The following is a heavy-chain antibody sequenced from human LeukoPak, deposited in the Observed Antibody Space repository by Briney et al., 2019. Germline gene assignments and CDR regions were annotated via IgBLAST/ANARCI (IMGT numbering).Heavy chain of an antibody. V-gene: IGHV3-30*18. J-gene: IGHJ4*02. CDR3: AKRIVGPYFYYFDY. CDR1: GFTFSSYG. D-gene: IGHD1-26*01. CDR2: ISYDGSNK. Sequence: GGSLRLSCAASGFTFSSYGMHWVRQAPGKGLEWVAVISYDGSNKYYADSVKDRFTISRDNSKNTLYLQMNSLRAEDTAVYYCAKRIVGPYFYYFDYWGQGTLVTVSS.